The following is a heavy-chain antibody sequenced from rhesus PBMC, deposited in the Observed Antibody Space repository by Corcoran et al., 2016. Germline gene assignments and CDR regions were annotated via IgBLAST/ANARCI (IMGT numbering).Heavy chain of an antibody. D-gene: IGHD3-9*01. CDR3: ARADYEDDYGYYYIDY. CDR2: IYGSGSST. Sequence: QLQLQESGPGLVKPSETLSVTCAVSGGSISSSYWSWIRQAPGKGLEWIGYIYGSGSSTNYNPSLKSRVTLSVATSKNQLSLKLSSVTAADTAVYYCARADYEDDYGYYYIDYWGQGVLVTVSS. CDR1: GGSISSSY. V-gene: IGHV4-169*01. J-gene: IGHJ4*01.